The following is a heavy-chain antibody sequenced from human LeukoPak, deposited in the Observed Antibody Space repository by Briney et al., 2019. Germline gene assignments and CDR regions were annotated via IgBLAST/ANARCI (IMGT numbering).Heavy chain of an antibody. Sequence: SETLSLTCTVSGGSICSYYWSWIRQPPGKGLEWIGFIFYSGTTNYNPSLKGRVTISVDTSKNQFSLKLSSVTAADTAVYYCARGGWNKFDYWGQGTLVTVSS. J-gene: IGHJ4*02. CDR3: ARGGWNKFDY. D-gene: IGHD3-22*01. CDR2: IFYSGTT. CDR1: GGSICSYY. V-gene: IGHV4-59*01.